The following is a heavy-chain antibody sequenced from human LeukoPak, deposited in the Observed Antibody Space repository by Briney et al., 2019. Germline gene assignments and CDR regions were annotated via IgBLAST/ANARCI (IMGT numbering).Heavy chain of an antibody. CDR1: GGSISSYY. J-gene: IGHJ3*02. CDR3: ARTYYYDSSEQAFDI. Sequence: SETLSLTCTVSGGSISSYYWSWIRQPPGKGLEWIGYIYYSGSTNYNPSLKSRVTISVDTSKNQFSLKLSSVTAADTAVYYCARTYYYDSSEQAFDIWGQGTMVTVSS. V-gene: IGHV4-59*08. CDR2: IYYSGST. D-gene: IGHD3-22*01.